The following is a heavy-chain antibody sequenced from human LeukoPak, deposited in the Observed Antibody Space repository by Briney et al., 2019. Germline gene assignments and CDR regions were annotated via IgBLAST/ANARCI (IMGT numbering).Heavy chain of an antibody. Sequence: SVTVSCKASGGTFSSYAISWVRQAPGQGLEWMGGIIPIFGTANYAQKFQGRVTITADESTSTAYMELSSLRSEDTAVYYCARDPGYSYALDYWGRGTLVTVSS. V-gene: IGHV1-69*13. D-gene: IGHD5-18*01. CDR1: GGTFSSYA. CDR2: IIPIFGTA. J-gene: IGHJ4*02. CDR3: ARDPGYSYALDY.